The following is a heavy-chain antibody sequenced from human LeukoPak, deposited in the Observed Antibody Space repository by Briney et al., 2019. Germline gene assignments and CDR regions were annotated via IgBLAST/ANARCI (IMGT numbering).Heavy chain of an antibody. V-gene: IGHV4-59*01. D-gene: IGHD6-13*01. CDR1: GGSISSDY. J-gene: IGHJ2*01. Sequence: PSETLSLTCTVSGGSISSDYWSWIRQPPGKGLEWIGYIYYSGSTNYNPSLKSRVTISVDTSKNQFSLKLSSVTAADTAVYYCARGGIAAAAYWYFDLWGRGTLVTVSS. CDR2: IYYSGST. CDR3: ARGGIAAAAYWYFDL.